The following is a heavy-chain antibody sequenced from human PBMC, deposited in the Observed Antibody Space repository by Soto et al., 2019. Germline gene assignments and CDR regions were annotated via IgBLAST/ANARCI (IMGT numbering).Heavy chain of an antibody. Sequence: PSETLSLTCTVSGGSISSYHWSWIRQPPGKGLEWIGYIYYSGSTNYNPSLKSRVTISVDTSKNQFSLKLSSVTAADTVVYYCVRDLIAAAGPPSYWYFDLWGRGTLVTVSS. V-gene: IGHV4-59*12. D-gene: IGHD6-13*01. CDR1: GGSISSYH. CDR2: IYYSGST. CDR3: VRDLIAAAGPPSYWYFDL. J-gene: IGHJ2*01.